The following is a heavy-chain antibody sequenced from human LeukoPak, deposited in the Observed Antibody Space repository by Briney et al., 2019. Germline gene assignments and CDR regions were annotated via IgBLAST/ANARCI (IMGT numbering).Heavy chain of an antibody. CDR1: GYSISSSYY. CDR2: IYYSGST. Sequence: PSGTLSLTCSVSGYSISSSYYWGWIRQPPGKGLEWIGSIYYSGSTYYNPSLKSRVTISVDTSKNQFSLKLSSVTAADTAVYYCASSGYDSYYFDYWGQGTLVTVSS. J-gene: IGHJ4*02. V-gene: IGHV4-38-2*02. D-gene: IGHD5-12*01. CDR3: ASSGYDSYYFDY.